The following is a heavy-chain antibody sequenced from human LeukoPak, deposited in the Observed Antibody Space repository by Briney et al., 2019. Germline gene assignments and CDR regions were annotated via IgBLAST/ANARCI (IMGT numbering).Heavy chain of an antibody. CDR2: IIPILGIA. Sequence: VASVKVSCKASGGTFSSYAISWVRQAPGQGLEWMGRIIPILGIANYAQKFQGRVTITADKPTSTAYMELSSLRSEDTAVYYCARTPGGFAFDIWGQGTMVTVSS. J-gene: IGHJ3*02. CDR3: ARTPGGFAFDI. CDR1: GGTFSSYA. V-gene: IGHV1-69*04.